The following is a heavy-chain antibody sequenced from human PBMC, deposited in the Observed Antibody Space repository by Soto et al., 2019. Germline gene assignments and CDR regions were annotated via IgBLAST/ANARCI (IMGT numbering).Heavy chain of an antibody. CDR2: INHSGST. Sequence: SGTLSLTCAVYHGSSSGYSCNCTRQPPGKGLEWIGEINHSGSTTYNPSLNSGVTMSVDMSKNQFSLKLSSVTAADTAVYYCVRWRGDLLNDYWGQGSLVTVSS. D-gene: IGHD3-10*01. CDR1: HGSSSGYS. J-gene: IGHJ4*02. CDR3: VRWRGDLLNDY. V-gene: IGHV4-34*01.